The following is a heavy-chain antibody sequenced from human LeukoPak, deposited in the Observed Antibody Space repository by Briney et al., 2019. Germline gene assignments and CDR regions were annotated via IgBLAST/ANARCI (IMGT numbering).Heavy chain of an antibody. V-gene: IGHV3-53*01. D-gene: IGHD3-16*01. CDR2: LYTGGST. CDR1: GFTFSRHW. CDR3: ARGGGSTAFDY. Sequence: GSLRLSCAASGFTFSRHWMTWVRQAPGKGLEWVSVLYTGGSTYYADSVKGRFTISRDNSKNTLYLQMNSLRAEDTAVYYCARGGGSTAFDYWGQGTLVTVSS. J-gene: IGHJ4*02.